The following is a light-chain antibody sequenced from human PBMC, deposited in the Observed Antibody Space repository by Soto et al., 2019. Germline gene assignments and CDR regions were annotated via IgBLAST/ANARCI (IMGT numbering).Light chain of an antibody. J-gene: IGLJ1*01. CDR1: SSDVGSYNL. CDR2: EVS. V-gene: IGLV2-23*02. CDR3: CSYAGSSTPYV. Sequence: QSVLTQPASVSGSPGQSITISCTGTSSDVGSYNLVSWYQQHPGKAPKLMIYEVSKRPSGVSNRFSGSKSGNTASLTISGFQAEDEADYYCCSYAGSSTPYVFGTGTKLTVL.